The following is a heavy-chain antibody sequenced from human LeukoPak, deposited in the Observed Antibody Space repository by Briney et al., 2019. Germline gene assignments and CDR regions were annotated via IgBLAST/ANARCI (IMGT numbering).Heavy chain of an antibody. J-gene: IGHJ4*02. D-gene: IGHD6-13*01. CDR1: GFTFSSYG. CDR3: ARVLPISSSWYYFDY. V-gene: IGHV3-21*01. Sequence: GGSLRLSCAASGFTFSSYGIHWVRQAPGKGLEWVSSISSSSSYIYYADSVKGRFTISRDNAKNSLYQQMNSLRAEDTAVYYCARVLPISSSWYYFDYWGQGTLVTVSS. CDR2: ISSSSSYI.